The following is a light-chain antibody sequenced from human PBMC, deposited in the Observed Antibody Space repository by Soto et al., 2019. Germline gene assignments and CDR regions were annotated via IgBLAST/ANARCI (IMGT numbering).Light chain of an antibody. CDR1: QSISSW. CDR2: KAS. Sequence: DIQMTQSPSTLSASVGDRVTITCRASQSISSWLAWFQQKPGTAPKLLIYKASTLQSGVPSRFSGSGAGTEFTLTISRMQPDDSATYYCQQYNDNWTFVPGTKVE. CDR3: QQYNDNWT. V-gene: IGKV1-5*03. J-gene: IGKJ1*01.